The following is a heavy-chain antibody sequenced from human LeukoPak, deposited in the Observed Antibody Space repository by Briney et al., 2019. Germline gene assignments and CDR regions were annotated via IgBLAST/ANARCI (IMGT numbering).Heavy chain of an antibody. V-gene: IGHV3-30*01. J-gene: IGHJ4*02. CDR3: ARDSGSYPESYFDY. D-gene: IGHD1-26*01. CDR2: ISYDGSNK. Sequence: QPGRSLRLSCAASGFTFSSYAMHWVRQAPGEGLEWVAVISYDGSNKYYADSVKGRFTISRDNSKNTLYLQMNSQRAEDTAVYYCARDSGSYPESYFDYWGQGTLVTVSS. CDR1: GFTFSSYA.